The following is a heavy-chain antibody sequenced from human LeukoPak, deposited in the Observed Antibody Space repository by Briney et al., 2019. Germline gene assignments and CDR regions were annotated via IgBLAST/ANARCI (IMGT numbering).Heavy chain of an antibody. CDR1: GGSFSGYY. Sequence: NPSETLSLTCAVYGGSFSGYYWSWIRQPPGKGLEWIGEINHSGSTNYNPSLKSRVTISVDTSKNQFSLKLSSVTAADTAVYYCARRYYDILTGYYPYYYYYMDVWGKGTTVTISS. J-gene: IGHJ6*03. CDR2: INHSGST. CDR3: ARRYYDILTGYYPYYYYYMDV. D-gene: IGHD3-9*01. V-gene: IGHV4-34*01.